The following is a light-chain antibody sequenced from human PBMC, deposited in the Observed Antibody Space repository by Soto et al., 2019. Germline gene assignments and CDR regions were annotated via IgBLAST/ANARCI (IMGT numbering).Light chain of an antibody. J-gene: IGLJ3*02. V-gene: IGLV4-69*01. Sequence: QLVLTQSASASASLGASVKLTGTRSSGHSSYTIAWHQQQAEKGPRYLMILNSDGTHTKGDGIPDRFSGSSSGAERYLTISGLQAEDEADYYCQTWGTGIQVFGGGTKLTVL. CDR3: QTWGTGIQV. CDR1: SGHSSYT. CDR2: LNSDGTH.